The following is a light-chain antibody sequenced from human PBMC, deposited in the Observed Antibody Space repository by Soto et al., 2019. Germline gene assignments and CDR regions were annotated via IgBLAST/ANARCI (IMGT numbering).Light chain of an antibody. V-gene: IGKV3-11*01. J-gene: IGKJ4*01. Sequence: EIVLTQSPATLSLSPGERATLSCRASQSVSSYLAWYQQKPGQAPRLLIYDASNRATGIPARFSGSGSGTDFTLTISSLEPEDFAVYYCQQRSNWPPLTFGGGNKGDI. CDR1: QSVSSY. CDR3: QQRSNWPPLT. CDR2: DAS.